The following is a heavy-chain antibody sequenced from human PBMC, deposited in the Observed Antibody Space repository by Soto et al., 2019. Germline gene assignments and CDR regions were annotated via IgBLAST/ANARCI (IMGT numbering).Heavy chain of an antibody. J-gene: IGHJ6*02. V-gene: IGHV3-30*03. CDR3: ALTHYDFWSGYYFTLSPYYYGMDV. CDR2: ISYDGSNK. D-gene: IGHD3-3*01. CDR1: GFTFSSYC. Sequence: LIISWASSGFTFSSYCMHLVLQAPGKGLEWVAVISYDGSNKYYADSVKGRFTISRDNSKNTLYLQMNSLRAEDTAVYYCALTHYDFWSGYYFTLSPYYYGMDVWGQGTTVTVSS.